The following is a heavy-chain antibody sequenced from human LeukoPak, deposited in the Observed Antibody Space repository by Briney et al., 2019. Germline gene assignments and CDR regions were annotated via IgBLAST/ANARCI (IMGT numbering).Heavy chain of an antibody. Sequence: QPGGSLRLSCAAFGFTFDNYALNWVRQAPGKGLEYVSGLSPNGDSTYYATSVKGRFTISRHNPQHTLCLQMGSLRVEDTAVYYCARTYSYGAGTYSSFGYWGQGTLVSVSP. D-gene: IGHD3-10*01. CDR3: ARTYSYGAGTYSSFGY. V-gene: IGHV3-64*01. J-gene: IGHJ4*02. CDR2: LSPNGDST. CDR1: GFTFDNYA.